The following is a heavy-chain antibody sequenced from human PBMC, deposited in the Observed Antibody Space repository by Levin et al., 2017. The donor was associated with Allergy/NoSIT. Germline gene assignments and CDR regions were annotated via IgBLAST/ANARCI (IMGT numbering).Heavy chain of an antibody. CDR1: GFTFDDYA. Sequence: GGSLRLSCAASGFTFDDYAMHWVRQAPGKGLEWVSGISWNSGSIGYADSVKGRFTISRDNAKNSLYLQMNSLRTEDTALYYCARDNIGLPDAFDIWGQGTLVRVSS. V-gene: IGHV3-9*01. J-gene: IGHJ3*02. CDR2: ISWNSGSI. CDR3: ARDNIGLPDAFDI. D-gene: IGHD3-10*01.